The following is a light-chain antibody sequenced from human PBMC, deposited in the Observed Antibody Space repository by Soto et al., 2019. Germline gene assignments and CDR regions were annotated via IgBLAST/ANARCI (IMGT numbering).Light chain of an antibody. Sequence: EDRVTITCRASQSISYWLAWYQQKPGKAPNLLIYKASNLESGVPSRFNGSGSGTDFTLTFCCLAADDIGGCCTVPEFLYRRFAHGGKV. J-gene: IGKJ1*01. V-gene: IGKV1-5*03. CDR3: VPEFLYRR. CDR2: KAS. CDR1: QSISYW.